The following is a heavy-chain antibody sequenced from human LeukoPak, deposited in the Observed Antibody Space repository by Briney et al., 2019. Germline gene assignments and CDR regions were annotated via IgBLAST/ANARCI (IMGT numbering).Heavy chain of an antibody. D-gene: IGHD1-1*01. CDR3: ARRQGTTLNFDY. V-gene: IGHV1-2*02. Sequence: ASVKVSCKAPGYTFTGYYIHWVRQAPGQGLEWMGWINPNSGGTNYAQNLQGRVTMTTDTSTSTAYMELRSLRSDDTAVYYCARRQGTTLNFDYWGQGTLVTVSS. CDR2: INPNSGGT. J-gene: IGHJ4*02. CDR1: GYTFTGYY.